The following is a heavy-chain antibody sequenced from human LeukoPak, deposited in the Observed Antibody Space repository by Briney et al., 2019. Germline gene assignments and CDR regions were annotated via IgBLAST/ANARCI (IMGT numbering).Heavy chain of an antibody. CDR3: ASGYYGSGSEAPNDY. Sequence: GGSLRLSCAASGFTFSSYGMHWVRQAPGKGLEWVAVISYDGSNKYYADSVKGRFTISRDNSKNTLYLQMNSLRAEDTAVYYCASGYYGSGSEAPNDYWGRGTLVTVSS. CDR1: GFTFSSYG. V-gene: IGHV3-30*03. D-gene: IGHD3-10*01. CDR2: ISYDGSNK. J-gene: IGHJ4*02.